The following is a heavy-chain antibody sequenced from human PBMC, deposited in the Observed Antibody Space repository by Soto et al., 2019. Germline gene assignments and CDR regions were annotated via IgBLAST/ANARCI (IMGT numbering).Heavy chain of an antibody. CDR3: ARGRYCSGGSCYPVPEGP. V-gene: IGHV1-18*01. J-gene: IGHJ5*02. Sequence: GASVKVSCKASGYTFTSYGISWVRQAPGQGLEWMGWISAYNGNTNYAQKLQGRVTMTTDTSTSTAYMELRSLRSDDTAVYYCARGRYCSGGSCYPVPEGPWGQGTLVTVSS. CDR1: GYTFTSYG. D-gene: IGHD2-15*01. CDR2: ISAYNGNT.